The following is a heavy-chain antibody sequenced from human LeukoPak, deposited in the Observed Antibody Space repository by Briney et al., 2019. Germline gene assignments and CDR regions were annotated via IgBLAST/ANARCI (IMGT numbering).Heavy chain of an antibody. CDR3: ARDPEGAITPEN. CDR1: GFIFSRYW. CDR2: IKHDGSKK. Sequence: PGGSLRLSRAASGFIFSRYWMSWARQARGKGREWGATIKHDGSKKYYVDSVKGRFTISRDNAKNSLYLQMNSLRAEDTAVYYCARDPEGAITPENWGQGTLVTVSS. J-gene: IGHJ4*02. V-gene: IGHV3-7*01. D-gene: IGHD1-26*01.